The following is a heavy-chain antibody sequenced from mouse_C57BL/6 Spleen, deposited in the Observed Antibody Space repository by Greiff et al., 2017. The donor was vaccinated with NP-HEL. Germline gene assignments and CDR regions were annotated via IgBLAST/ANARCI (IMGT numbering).Heavy chain of an antibody. V-gene: IGHV1-82*01. Sequence: QVQLKQSGPELVKPGASVKISCKASGYAFSSSWMNWVKQRPGKGLEWIGRIYPGDGDTNYNGKFKGKATLTADKSYSTAYMQLSSLTSEDSAVYFCATQLGGFSSWFAYWGQGTLVTVSA. J-gene: IGHJ3*01. CDR3: ATQLGGFSSWFAY. CDR2: IYPGDGDT. CDR1: GYAFSSSW. D-gene: IGHD4-1*02.